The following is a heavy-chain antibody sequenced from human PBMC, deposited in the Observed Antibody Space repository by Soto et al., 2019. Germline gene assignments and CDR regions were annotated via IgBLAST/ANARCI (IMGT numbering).Heavy chain of an antibody. CDR3: ARRSGTTRY. J-gene: IGHJ4*02. V-gene: IGHV4-34*01. D-gene: IGHD4-17*01. CDR1: GGSFSGYY. CDR2: VNHGGTS. Sequence: TSETLSLTCAVHGGSFSGYYWDWIRQPPGKGLEWIGEVNHGGTSNYNPSLKSRATISVDTSKNQFSLKLSSVTAADTAVYYCARRSGTTRYWGQGTLVTVSS.